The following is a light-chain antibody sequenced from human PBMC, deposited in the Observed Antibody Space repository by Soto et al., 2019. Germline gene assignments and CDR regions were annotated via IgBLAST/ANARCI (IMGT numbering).Light chain of an antibody. Sequence: QSALTQPPSASGSPGQSVTISCTGTSSDVVGYNYVSWYQHHPDKAPKLIIYEVYKRPSGVPDRFSGSTSGNTASLTVSGLQAEDEAEYYCSSYAASDSFVVFGGGTKLTVL. CDR2: EVY. J-gene: IGLJ2*01. CDR1: SSDVVGYNY. V-gene: IGLV2-8*01. CDR3: SSYAASDSFVV.